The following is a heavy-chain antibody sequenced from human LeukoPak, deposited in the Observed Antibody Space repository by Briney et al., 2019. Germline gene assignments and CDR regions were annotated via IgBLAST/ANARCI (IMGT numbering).Heavy chain of an antibody. CDR1: GGTFSNYA. V-gene: IGHV1-69*06. D-gene: IGHD3-3*01. Sequence: ASVKVSCKASGGTFSNYAIGWVRQAPGQGLEWMGGVIPIFSTANYAQKFQGRVTITADRSTSTAYMELSSLRSEDTAVYYCARDDVGSGYYTSISHYYYMDVWGKGTTVTVSS. CDR3: ARDDVGSGYYTSISHYYYMDV. CDR2: VIPIFSTA. J-gene: IGHJ6*03.